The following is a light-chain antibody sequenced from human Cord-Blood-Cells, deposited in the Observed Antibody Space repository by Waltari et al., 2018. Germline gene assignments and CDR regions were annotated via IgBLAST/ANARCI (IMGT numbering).Light chain of an antibody. CDR2: DVS. Sequence: QSALTQPASVSGSPGQSLTISCTGTSRDVGGYNSVSCYQQHPGKAPNLMIYDVSNRPSGVSNRFSGSKSGNTASLTISGLQAEDEADYYCSSYTSSSTLVVFGGGTKLTVL. CDR3: SSYTSSSTLVV. CDR1: SRDVGGYNS. J-gene: IGLJ2*01. V-gene: IGLV2-14*01.